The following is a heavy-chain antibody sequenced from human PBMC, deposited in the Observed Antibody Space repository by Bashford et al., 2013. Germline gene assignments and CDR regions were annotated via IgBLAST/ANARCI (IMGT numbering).Heavy chain of an antibody. CDR1: GGTFSSYA. V-gene: IGHV1-24*01. CDR2: SDPEDGGR. CDR3: ATVYHDVSGFDYYFDH. Sequence: ASVKVSCKASGGTFSSYAISWVRQAPGQGLEWMGGSDPEDGGRVHARKFQDRVTMSADKSTDTAYMELFSLTSEDTAVYYCATVYHDVSGFDYYFDHWGQGTPVTVSS. J-gene: IGHJ4*02. D-gene: IGHD3-22*01.